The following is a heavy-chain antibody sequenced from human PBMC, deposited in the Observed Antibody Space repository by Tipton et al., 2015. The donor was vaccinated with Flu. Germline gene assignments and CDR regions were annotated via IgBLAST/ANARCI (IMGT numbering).Heavy chain of an antibody. CDR1: SYPITSDFY. D-gene: IGHD6-19*01. V-gene: IGHV4-38-2*02. CDR2: VYQSGDT. J-gene: IGHJ4*02. Sequence: TLSLTCTVSSYPITSDFYWGWIRQSPGKGLQWIGIVYQSGDTYYNPSFRSRVTLSIDTSKNQFFLKLTFVTAADTATYYCARDLGGGSGWYRYFDIWGQGTLVTVSS. CDR3: ARDLGGGSGWYRYFDI.